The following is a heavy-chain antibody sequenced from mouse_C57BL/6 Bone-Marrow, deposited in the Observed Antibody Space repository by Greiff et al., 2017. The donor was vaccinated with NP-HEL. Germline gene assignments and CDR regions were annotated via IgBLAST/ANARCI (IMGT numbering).Heavy chain of an antibody. CDR1: GFSFNTYA. D-gene: IGHD6-1*01. CDR3: VRPSLDYAMDY. CDR2: IRSKSNNYAT. V-gene: IGHV10-1*01. Sequence: EAGGGLVQPKGSLKLSCAASGFSFNTYAMNWVRQAPGKGLEWVARIRSKSNNYATYYADSVKDRFTISRDDSESMLYLQMNNLKTEDTAMYYCVRPSLDYAMDYWGQGTSVTVSS. J-gene: IGHJ4*01.